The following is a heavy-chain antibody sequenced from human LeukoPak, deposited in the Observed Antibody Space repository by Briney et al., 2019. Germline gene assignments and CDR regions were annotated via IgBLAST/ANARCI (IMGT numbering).Heavy chain of an antibody. J-gene: IGHJ4*02. CDR1: GGSFSGYY. Sequence: SETLSLTCAVYGGSFSGYYWSWLRQPPGKGLEWIGEINHSGSTNYNPSLKSRVTISVDTSKNQFSLKLSSVTAADTAVYYCARGQYQLLWRYFDYWGQGTLVTVSS. CDR2: INHSGST. D-gene: IGHD2-2*01. CDR3: ARGQYQLLWRYFDY. V-gene: IGHV4-34*01.